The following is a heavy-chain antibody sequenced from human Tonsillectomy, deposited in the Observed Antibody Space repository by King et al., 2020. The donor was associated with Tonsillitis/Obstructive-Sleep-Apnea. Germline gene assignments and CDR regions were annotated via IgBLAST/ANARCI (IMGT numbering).Heavy chain of an antibody. CDR1: GGSFSGFY. Sequence: VQLQQWGAGLLKPSETLSLTCAVYGGSFSGFYLSWIRQAPGKGLEWIGEINQSGSTNYNPSLKPRVTISVNTSKNQLSLKLSTVTAPDTAVYYCARDEWPQGFDPWGQGTLVTVSS. V-gene: IGHV4-34*01. J-gene: IGHJ5*02. CDR3: ARDEWPQGFDP. D-gene: IGHD3-3*01. CDR2: INQSGST.